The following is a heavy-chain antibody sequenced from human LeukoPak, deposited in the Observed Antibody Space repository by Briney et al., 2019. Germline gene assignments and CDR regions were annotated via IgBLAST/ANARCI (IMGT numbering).Heavy chain of an antibody. D-gene: IGHD6-19*01. Sequence: ETLSLTCAVYGGSFSGYYWSWIRQPPGKGLEWIGEINHSGSTNYNPSLKSRVTISVDTSKNQFSLKLSSVTAADTAVYYCASASLAVAGTGYFDYWGQGTLVTVSS. CDR2: INHSGST. J-gene: IGHJ4*02. CDR3: ASASLAVAGTGYFDY. V-gene: IGHV4-34*01. CDR1: GGSFSGYY.